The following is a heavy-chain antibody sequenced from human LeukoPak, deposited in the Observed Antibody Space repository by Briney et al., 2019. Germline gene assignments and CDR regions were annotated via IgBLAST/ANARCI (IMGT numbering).Heavy chain of an antibody. CDR1: GFTFSSYA. D-gene: IGHD2-2*01. J-gene: IGHJ4*02. CDR2: MSGSGGST. CDR3: AKSAGGVVVPAAMRAGYYFDY. Sequence: GGSLRLSCAASGFTFSSYAMSWVRQAPGKGLERVSAMSGSGGSTYYADSVKVRLTISTDNSKNTLYLQMNSLTAEDTAVYYCAKSAGGVVVPAAMRAGYYFDYWGQGTLVTVSS. V-gene: IGHV3-23*01.